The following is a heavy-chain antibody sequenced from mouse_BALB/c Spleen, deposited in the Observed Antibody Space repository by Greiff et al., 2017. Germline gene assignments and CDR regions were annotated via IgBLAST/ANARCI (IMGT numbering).Heavy chain of an antibody. J-gene: IGHJ3*01. Sequence: EVQGVESGGGLVKPGGSLKLSCAASGFTFSSYAMSWVRQSPEKRLEWVAEISSGGSYTYYPDTVTGRFTISRDNAKNTLYLEMSSLRSEDTAMYYCARDRGISAYWGQGTLVTVSA. CDR3: ARDRGISAY. V-gene: IGHV5-9-4*01. D-gene: IGHD2-4*01. CDR2: ISSGGSYT. CDR1: GFTFSSYA.